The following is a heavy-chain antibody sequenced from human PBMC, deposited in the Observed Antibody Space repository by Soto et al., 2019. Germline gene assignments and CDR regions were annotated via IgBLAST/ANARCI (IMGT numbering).Heavy chain of an antibody. CDR2: INHSGST. J-gene: IGHJ6*03. Sequence: QVQLQQWGAGLLKPSETLSLTCAVYGGSFSGYYWSWIRQPPGKGLEWIGEINHSGSTNYNPSLKSRVNISVHTSKNQFSLKLSSVTAADTAVYYCARRSRIAALYYYYYMDVWGKGTTVTVSS. CDR1: GGSFSGYY. CDR3: ARRSRIAALYYYYYMDV. V-gene: IGHV4-34*01. D-gene: IGHD6-13*01.